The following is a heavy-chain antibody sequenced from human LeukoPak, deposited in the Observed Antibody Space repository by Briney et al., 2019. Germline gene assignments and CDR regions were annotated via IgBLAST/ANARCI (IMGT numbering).Heavy chain of an antibody. Sequence: GGSLRLSCAASGFTFSSYWMHWVRQAPGKGLVWVSRINSDGSSTSYADSVKGRFTISRDNSKNTVYLQMNSLRAEDTAVYYCARWGVGWLQFSDAFDIWGQGTMVTVSS. V-gene: IGHV3-74*01. CDR2: INSDGSST. J-gene: IGHJ3*02. D-gene: IGHD5-24*01. CDR3: ARWGVGWLQFSDAFDI. CDR1: GFTFSSYW.